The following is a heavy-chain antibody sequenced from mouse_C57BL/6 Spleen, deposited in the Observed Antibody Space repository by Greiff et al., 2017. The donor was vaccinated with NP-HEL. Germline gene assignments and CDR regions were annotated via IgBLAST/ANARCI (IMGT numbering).Heavy chain of an antibody. CDR2: ISGGGGNT. CDR3: ARRLGLADYFDY. CDR1: GFTFSSYT. Sequence: EVHLVESGGGLVKPGGSLKLSCAASGFTFSSYTMSWVRQTPEKRLEWVATISGGGGNTYYPDSVKGRFTISRDNAKNTLYLQMSSLRSEDTALYYCARRLGLADYFDYWGQGTTLTVSS. J-gene: IGHJ2*01. V-gene: IGHV5-9*01.